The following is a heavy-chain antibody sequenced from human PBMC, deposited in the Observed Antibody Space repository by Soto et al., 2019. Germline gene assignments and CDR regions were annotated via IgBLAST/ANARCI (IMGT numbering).Heavy chain of an antibody. CDR1: GCSFTSYG. Sequence: XSVKVPCAASGCSFTSYGIIWVRQATGQGLEWMGWISAYNGNTNYAQKLQGRVTMTTDTSTSTAYMELRSLRSDDTAVYYCARDREELRYFDWLLSIDYYYGMDVWGQGTTVTVSS. CDR3: ARDREELRYFDWLLSIDYYYGMDV. V-gene: IGHV1-18*04. D-gene: IGHD3-9*01. J-gene: IGHJ6*02. CDR2: ISAYNGNT.